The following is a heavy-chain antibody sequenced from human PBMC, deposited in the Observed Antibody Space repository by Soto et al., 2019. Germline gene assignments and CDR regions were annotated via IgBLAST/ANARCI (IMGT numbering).Heavy chain of an antibody. Sequence: SETLSLTCAVYGGSFSGYYWSWIRQPPGKGLEWIGEINHSGSTNYNPSLKSRFTISVDTSKNQFSLKLRSVTAADTAVYYCARGWEYCSSTSCYNYAFDIWGQGTMVTVSS. CDR2: INHSGST. D-gene: IGHD2-2*02. CDR3: ARGWEYCSSTSCYNYAFDI. CDR1: GGSFSGYY. V-gene: IGHV4-34*01. J-gene: IGHJ3*02.